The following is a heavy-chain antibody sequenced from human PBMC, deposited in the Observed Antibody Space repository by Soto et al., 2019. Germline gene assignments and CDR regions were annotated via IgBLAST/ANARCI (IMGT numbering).Heavy chain of an antibody. Sequence: GESQKISCKGSGYSFTSYWISWVRQMPGKGLEWMGRIDPSDSYTNYSPSFQGHVTISADKSISTAYLQWSSLKASDTAMYYCARHPIITSGFDPWGQGTLVTVSS. D-gene: IGHD3-22*01. CDR3: ARHPIITSGFDP. CDR2: IDPSDSYT. CDR1: GYSFTSYW. J-gene: IGHJ5*02. V-gene: IGHV5-10-1*01.